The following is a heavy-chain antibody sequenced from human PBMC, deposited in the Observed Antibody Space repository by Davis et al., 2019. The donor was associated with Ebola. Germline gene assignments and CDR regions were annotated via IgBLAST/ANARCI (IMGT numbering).Heavy chain of an antibody. CDR2: IKQDGSEK. V-gene: IGHV3-7*01. CDR1: GFTFSSYW. CDR3: ATGLPAARVYYYGMEV. Sequence: GESLKISCAASGFTFSSYWMSWVRQAPGKGLEWVANIKQDGSEKYYVDSVKGRFTISRDNAKNSLYLQMNSLRAEDTAVYYCATGLPAARVYYYGMEVWGQGTTVTVSS. D-gene: IGHD2-2*01. J-gene: IGHJ6*02.